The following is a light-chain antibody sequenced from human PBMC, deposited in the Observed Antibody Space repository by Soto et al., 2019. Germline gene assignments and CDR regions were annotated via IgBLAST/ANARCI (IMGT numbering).Light chain of an antibody. J-gene: IGKJ1*01. CDR1: QSVSSSY. Sequence: EIVIKQSPATPSVSHGQRASLSCTASQSVSSSYLAWYQQKPGQAPRLLMYGASTRATGIPARFSGSGSGTEFTLTISSRQSADFAVYFCQQYNNWARTFGQGTKV. CDR2: GAS. CDR3: QQYNNWART. V-gene: IGKV3-15*01.